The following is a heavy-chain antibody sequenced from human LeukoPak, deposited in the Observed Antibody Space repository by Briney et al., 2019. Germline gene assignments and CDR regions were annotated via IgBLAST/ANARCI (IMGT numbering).Heavy chain of an antibody. CDR1: GGSMSNYY. Sequence: SETLSLTCTVSGGSMSNYYWSWIREPPGKRLEWLGYIYHSGSTNYNPSLNSRVTISIDTSKNQFSLNLSSVTAADTAVYYCARHPTGSGRTNGVDVWGQGTTVTVSS. CDR3: ARHPTGSGRTNGVDV. CDR2: IYHSGST. J-gene: IGHJ6*02. D-gene: IGHD3-10*01. V-gene: IGHV4-59*08.